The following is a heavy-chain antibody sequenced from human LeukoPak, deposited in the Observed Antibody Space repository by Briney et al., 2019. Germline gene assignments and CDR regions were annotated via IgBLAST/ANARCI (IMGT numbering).Heavy chain of an antibody. D-gene: IGHD3-3*01. CDR2: INPSGGST. J-gene: IGHJ6*03. V-gene: IGHV1-46*01. CDR3: ARDRSAYYDFWSGSSHKYYYYYYMDV. Sequence: ASVNVSCKASGSTFTSYYMHWVRPAPGQGLEWMGIINPSGGSTSYPQKFQGRVTMTRDTSTSTVDMELSSLRSEDTAVYYCARDRSAYYDFWSGSSHKYYYYYYMDVWGKGTTVTVSS. CDR1: GSTFTSYY.